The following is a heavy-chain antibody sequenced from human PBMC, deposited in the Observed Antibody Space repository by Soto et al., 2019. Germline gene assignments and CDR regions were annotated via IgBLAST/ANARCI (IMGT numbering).Heavy chain of an antibody. V-gene: IGHV3-23*01. CDR2: ISTSGDKT. J-gene: IGHJ6*02. CDR1: GFTFSVYA. Sequence: PGGSLRLSCAASGFTFSVYAISWVRQAPGKWLEWLSAISTSGDKTYYADSVEGRFTISRDNSKNTLYLQMNSLRVEDTAVYYCAKGGLYGSGSYYNAGNYYYYGMDVWGQGTTVNVSS. D-gene: IGHD3-10*01. CDR3: AKGGLYGSGSYYNAGNYYYYGMDV.